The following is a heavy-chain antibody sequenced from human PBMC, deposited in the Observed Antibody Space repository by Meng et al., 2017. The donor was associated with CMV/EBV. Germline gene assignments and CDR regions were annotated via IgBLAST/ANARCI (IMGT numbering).Heavy chain of an antibody. Sequence: GSLRLSCTVSGGSISSYYWNWIRQPPGKGLEWIGYIYYSGSTDYNPSLKSRVTISVDTSKNQFSLKLSSVTAADTAVYYCARGLLGRMSYGMDVWGQGTTVTVSS. CDR3: ARGLLGRMSYGMDV. CDR1: GGSISSYY. CDR2: IYYSGST. D-gene: IGHD2-8*02. J-gene: IGHJ6*02. V-gene: IGHV4-59*12.